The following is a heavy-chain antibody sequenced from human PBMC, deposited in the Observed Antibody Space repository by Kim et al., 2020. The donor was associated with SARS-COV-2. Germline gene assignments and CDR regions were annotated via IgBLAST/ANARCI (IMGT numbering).Heavy chain of an antibody. Sequence: GGSLRLSCAASGFTFSSYGMHWVRQAPGKGLEWVAVIWYDGSNKYYADSVKGRFTISRDNSKNTLYLQMNSLRAEDTAVYYCARDQGDYEGNWFDPWGQGTLVTVSS. D-gene: IGHD4-17*01. CDR1: GFTFSSYG. CDR3: ARDQGDYEGNWFDP. CDR2: IWYDGSNK. V-gene: IGHV3-33*08. J-gene: IGHJ5*02.